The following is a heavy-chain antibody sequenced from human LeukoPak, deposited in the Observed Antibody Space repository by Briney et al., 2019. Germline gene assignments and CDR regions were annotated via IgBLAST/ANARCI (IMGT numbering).Heavy chain of an antibody. CDR1: GYTFTGYY. V-gene: IGHV1-2*02. Sequence: ASVKVSCKASGYTFTGYYMHWVRQAPGQGLEWMGWINPNSGGTNYAQKFQGRGTMTRDTSISTAYMELSRLRSGDTAVYYCARDSRRYYYGSGSYYYYMDVWGKGTTVTISS. D-gene: IGHD3-10*01. CDR2: INPNSGGT. CDR3: ARDSRRYYYGSGSYYYYMDV. J-gene: IGHJ6*03.